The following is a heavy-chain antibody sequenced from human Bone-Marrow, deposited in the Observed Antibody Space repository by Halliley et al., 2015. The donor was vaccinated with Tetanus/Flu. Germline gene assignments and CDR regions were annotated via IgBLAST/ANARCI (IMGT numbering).Heavy chain of an antibody. Sequence: EWIGYISYSGSINYHPSLKSRVTILGDPSKNQFSLNLISVTAADTAVYYCAGFGHYYYYGMDVWGQGTTVTVSS. J-gene: IGHJ6*02. D-gene: IGHD3-3*01. CDR3: AGFGHYYYYGMDV. V-gene: IGHV4-59*01. CDR2: ISYSGSI.